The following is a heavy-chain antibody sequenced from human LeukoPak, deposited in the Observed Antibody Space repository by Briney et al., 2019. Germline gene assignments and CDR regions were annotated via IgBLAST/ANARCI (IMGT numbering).Heavy chain of an antibody. CDR1: GLTFSRSI. J-gene: IGHJ4*01. Sequence: GGSLRLSCAASGLTFSRSIMSWVRQTPGKGLEWVSSISSSSVYIHYADLVKGRFTISRDNAKNSLYLQLNSLRPEDTALYYCSTEPRSLLYWGHGTLVTVSS. CDR3: STEPRSLLY. V-gene: IGHV3-21*04. CDR2: ISSSSVYI. D-gene: IGHD4-17*01.